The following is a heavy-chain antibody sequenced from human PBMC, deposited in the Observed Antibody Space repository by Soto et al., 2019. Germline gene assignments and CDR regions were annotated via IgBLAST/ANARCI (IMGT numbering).Heavy chain of an antibody. Sequence: DVQLVEAGGGLVQPGRSLRLSCAATGFTFDDCAMHWVRQPPGKGLEWVSGITWNSGIIGYADSVKGRFTISRDNAKNSLYLQMNSLRPEDTALYYCAKDQGYSTSYYGYVDLWGRGTLVTVSS. D-gene: IGHD6-13*01. J-gene: IGHJ2*01. V-gene: IGHV3-9*01. CDR1: GFTFDDCA. CDR3: AKDQGYSTSYYGYVDL. CDR2: ITWNSGII.